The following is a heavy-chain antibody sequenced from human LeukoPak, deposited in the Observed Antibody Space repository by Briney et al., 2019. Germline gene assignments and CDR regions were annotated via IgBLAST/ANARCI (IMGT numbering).Heavy chain of an antibody. J-gene: IGHJ6*02. Sequence: GGSLRLSCAASGFALSSHWMTWVRQVPGRGPEWVANVNRDGSETHYLDSVKGRFTISKDNAKNSLYLQMNSLRAEDTALYHCARNNGMDVWGQGTTVIVSS. CDR3: ARNNGMDV. CDR2: VNRDGSET. CDR1: GFALSSHW. V-gene: IGHV3-7*03.